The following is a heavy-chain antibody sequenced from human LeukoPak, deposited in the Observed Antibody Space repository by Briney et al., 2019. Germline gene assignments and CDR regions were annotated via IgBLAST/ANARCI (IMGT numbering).Heavy chain of an antibody. CDR2: SRNKANSYIT. CDR1: GLIFSDHY. D-gene: IGHD5-24*01. Sequence: GGSLRLSCAASGLIFSDHYMDWVRQAPGKGLEWVGRSRNKANSYITEYAASVEGRFTISRDDPKNSLYLQMNSLKTEDTAVYYCANFFGNNFGYWGQGTLVTVSS. J-gene: IGHJ4*02. CDR3: ANFFGNNFGY. V-gene: IGHV3-72*01.